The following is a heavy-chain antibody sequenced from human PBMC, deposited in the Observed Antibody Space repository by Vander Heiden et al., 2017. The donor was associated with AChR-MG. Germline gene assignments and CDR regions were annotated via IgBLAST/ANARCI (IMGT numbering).Heavy chain of an antibody. CDR2: ISSSGSTI. CDR3: ARNYYGSGGLGVFDI. V-gene: IGHV3-48*02. Sequence: EVQLVESGGGLVQLGGCMSPTYDPYGFTFSGHSMNWVRQALGKGLEWVAFISSSGSTIFYADSVKGRLTISRDNAKNSLYLQMDSLRDDETAVYYCARNYYGSGGLGVFDIWGQGTIVTVSS. J-gene: IGHJ3*02. CDR1: GFTFSGHS. D-gene: IGHD3-10*01.